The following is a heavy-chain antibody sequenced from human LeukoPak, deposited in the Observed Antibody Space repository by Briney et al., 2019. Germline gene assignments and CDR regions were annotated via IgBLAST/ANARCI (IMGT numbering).Heavy chain of an antibody. CDR3: ARQVRAGDYDYVWGSYPAN. Sequence: GESLKISCKGSGYSFTSYWIGGVRQMPGKGLEWMGIIYPGDSDTRYSPSFQGQVTISADKSISTAYLQWSSLKASDTAMYYCARQVRAGDYDYVWGSYPANWGQGTLVTVSS. CDR2: IYPGDSDT. D-gene: IGHD3-16*02. V-gene: IGHV5-51*01. CDR1: GYSFTSYW. J-gene: IGHJ4*02.